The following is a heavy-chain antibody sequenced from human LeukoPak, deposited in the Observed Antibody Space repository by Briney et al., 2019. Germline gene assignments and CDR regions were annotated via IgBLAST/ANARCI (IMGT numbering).Heavy chain of an antibody. V-gene: IGHV3-30*03. CDR2: VTYDRRTE. D-gene: IGHD3-10*01. CDR3: ARDLGFGAPDDS. CDR1: GFTFSRYG. J-gene: IGHJ4*02. Sequence: GGSLRLSCLASGFTFSRYGFHWVRQAPGNGPEWVAGVTYDRRTEFYADSVRGRFTLSRDNSKNAVYLQMNSLRTEDTAVYYCARDLGFGAPDDSWGQGTLVTVSS.